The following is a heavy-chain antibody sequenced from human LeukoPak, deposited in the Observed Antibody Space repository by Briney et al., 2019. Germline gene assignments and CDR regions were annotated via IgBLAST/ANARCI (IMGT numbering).Heavy chain of an antibody. CDR3: ATGIAAAGQFDY. CDR1: GYTLTELS. CDR2: FDPEDGET. J-gene: IGHJ4*02. D-gene: IGHD6-13*01. V-gene: IGHV1-24*01. Sequence: ASVKFSCKVSGYTLTELSMHWVRQAPGKGLEWMGGFDPEDGETIYAQKFQGRVTMTEDTSTDTAYMELSSLRSEDTAVYYCATGIAAAGQFDYWGQGTLVTVSS.